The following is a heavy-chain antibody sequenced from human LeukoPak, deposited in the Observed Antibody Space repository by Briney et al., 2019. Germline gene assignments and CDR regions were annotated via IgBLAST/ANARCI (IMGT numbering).Heavy chain of an antibody. CDR2: FDPEDGET. CDR3: ATDGIAAAGFGAFDI. Sequence: GASVKVSCKVSGYTLTELSMHWVRQAPGKGLEWMGGFDPEDGETIYAQKFQGRVTMTEDTSTDTAYMELSSPRSEDTAVYYCATDGIAAAGFGAFDIWGQGTMVTVSS. J-gene: IGHJ3*02. CDR1: GYTLTELS. D-gene: IGHD6-13*01. V-gene: IGHV1-24*01.